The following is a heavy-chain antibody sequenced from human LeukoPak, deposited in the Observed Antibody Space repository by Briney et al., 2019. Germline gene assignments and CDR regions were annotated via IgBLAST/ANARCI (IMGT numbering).Heavy chain of an antibody. J-gene: IGHJ4*02. CDR2: ISSTSSHI. D-gene: IGHD6-13*01. V-gene: IGHV3-21*01. CDR1: GFTFSSYT. CDR3: ARTYSSSWYDY. Sequence: GGSLRLSCSASGFTFSSYTMSWVRQAPGKGLEWVSSISSTSSHIYYADSVKGRFTISRDNAKNSLYLQMNSLRAEDTAVYYCARTYSSSWYDYWGQGTLVTVSS.